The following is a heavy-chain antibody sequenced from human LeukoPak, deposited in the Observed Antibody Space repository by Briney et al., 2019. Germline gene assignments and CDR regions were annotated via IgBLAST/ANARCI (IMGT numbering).Heavy chain of an antibody. CDR2: INSDGSST. D-gene: IGHD3-22*01. V-gene: IGHV3-74*01. J-gene: IGHJ4*02. CDR3: ARDEKIKNYYDSSGHGVDY. Sequence: PGGSLRLSCAASGFTFSSYWMHWVRQAPGKGLVWVSSINSDGSSTGYADSVKGRFTISRDNAKRTLYLQMNSLRAEETAVYYCARDEKIKNYYDSSGHGVDYWGQGTLVTVSS. CDR1: GFTFSSYW.